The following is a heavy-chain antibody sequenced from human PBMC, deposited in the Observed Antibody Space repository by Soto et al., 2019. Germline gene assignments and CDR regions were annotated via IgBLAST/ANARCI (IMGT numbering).Heavy chain of an antibody. D-gene: IGHD5-12*01. CDR2: IYYSGST. Sequence: SETLSLTCTVSGGSISSGDYYWSWIRQPPGKGLEWIGYIYYSGSTYYNPSLKSRVTISVDTSKNQFSLKLSSVTAADTAVYYCARAGYSGYADYFDYWGQGTLVTVSS. V-gene: IGHV4-30-4*01. CDR1: GGSISSGDYY. CDR3: ARAGYSGYADYFDY. J-gene: IGHJ4*02.